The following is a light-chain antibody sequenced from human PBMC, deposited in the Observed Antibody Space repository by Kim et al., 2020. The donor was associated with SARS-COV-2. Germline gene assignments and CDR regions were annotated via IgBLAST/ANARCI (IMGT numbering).Light chain of an antibody. Sequence: VALGQTARITGGGNNMGGKNGHWYQQKPGQAPVLVIYRDSNRPSGIPERFSGSNSGNTATLTISRAQAGDEADYYCQVWDSSTGVFGTGTKVTVL. CDR1: NMGGKN. CDR3: QVWDSSTGV. CDR2: RDS. V-gene: IGLV3-9*01. J-gene: IGLJ1*01.